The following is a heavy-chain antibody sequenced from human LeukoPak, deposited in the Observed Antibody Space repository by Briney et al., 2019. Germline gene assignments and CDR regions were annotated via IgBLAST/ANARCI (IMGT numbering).Heavy chain of an antibody. V-gene: IGHV3-48*03. CDR1: GFTFSSYE. J-gene: IGHJ5*02. D-gene: IGHD2-2*01. Sequence: GGSLRLSCAASGFTFSSYEMNWVRQAPGKGLKWVSYISTSGSAIYYADSVKGRFTISRDNSKNTLYLQMNSLRAEDTAVYYCARDHIVVVPAATRWFDPWGQGTLVTVSS. CDR2: ISTSGSAI. CDR3: ARDHIVVVPAATRWFDP.